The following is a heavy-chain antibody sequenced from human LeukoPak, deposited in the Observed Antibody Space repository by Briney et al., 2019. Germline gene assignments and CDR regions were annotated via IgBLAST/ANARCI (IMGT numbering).Heavy chain of an antibody. Sequence: SVKVSCKASGGTFSSYTISWVRQAPGQGLEWMGRIIPILGIANYAQKFQGRVTITADKSTSTAYMELSSLRSEDTAVYYCARRLERHHDFDYWGQGTLVTVSS. CDR2: IIPILGIA. V-gene: IGHV1-69*02. J-gene: IGHJ4*02. CDR3: ARRLERHHDFDY. D-gene: IGHD1-1*01. CDR1: GGTFSSYT.